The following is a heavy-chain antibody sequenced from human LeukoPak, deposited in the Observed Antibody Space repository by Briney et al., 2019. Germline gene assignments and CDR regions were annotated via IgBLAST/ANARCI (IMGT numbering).Heavy chain of an antibody. CDR2: IYHSGST. CDR1: GGSISSGGYY. D-gene: IGHD4-11*01. J-gene: IGHJ3*02. CDR3: ARASLTTSAFDI. V-gene: IGHV4-30-2*01. Sequence: SETLSLTCTVSGGSISSGGYYWSWIRQPPGKGLEWIGYIYHSGSTYYNPSLKSRVTISVDRSKNQFSLKLSSVTAADTAVYYCARASLTTSAFDIWGQGTMVTVSS.